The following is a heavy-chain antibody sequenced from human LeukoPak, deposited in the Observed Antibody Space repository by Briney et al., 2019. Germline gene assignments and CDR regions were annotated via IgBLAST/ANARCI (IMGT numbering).Heavy chain of an antibody. D-gene: IGHD3-22*01. V-gene: IGHV3-33*01. CDR2: IWYDGSNK. CDR3: ARDYWDDSVHYFDY. J-gene: IGHJ4*02. CDR1: GFTFSSYG. Sequence: PGGSLRLSCAASGFTFSSYGMHWVRQAPGKGLEWVAVIWYDGSNKYYADSVKGRFTISRDNSKNTLYLQMNSLRAGDTAVYYCARDYWDDSVHYFDYWGQGTLVTVSS.